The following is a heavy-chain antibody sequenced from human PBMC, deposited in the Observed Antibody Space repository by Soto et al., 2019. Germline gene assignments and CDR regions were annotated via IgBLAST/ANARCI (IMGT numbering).Heavy chain of an antibody. CDR1: GGSISSGDYY. Sequence: PSETLSLTCTVSGGSISSGDYYWSWIRQPPGKGLEWIGYIFYSGSTYYNPSLKSRFTISVDTSKNQFSLKLSSVIAADTAVYYCARARGARYFDYWGQGTLVTVSS. V-gene: IGHV4-30-4*01. CDR3: ARARGARYFDY. J-gene: IGHJ4*02. D-gene: IGHD2-15*01. CDR2: IFYSGST.